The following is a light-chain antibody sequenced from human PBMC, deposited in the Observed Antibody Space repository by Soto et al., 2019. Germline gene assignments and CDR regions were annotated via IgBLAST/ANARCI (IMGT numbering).Light chain of an antibody. V-gene: IGKV1-27*01. J-gene: IGKJ1*01. CDR2: AAS. CDR1: QGIGDH. Sequence: DIQMTQSPSSLSASVGDRVTITCRASQGIGDHLAWYQQKPGKVPKLLIYAASDLQSGVASLFSGSGSGTDFTLTISSLQHEDVATYYCPKYDSAPWTFDQGTKVQIK. CDR3: PKYDSAPWT.